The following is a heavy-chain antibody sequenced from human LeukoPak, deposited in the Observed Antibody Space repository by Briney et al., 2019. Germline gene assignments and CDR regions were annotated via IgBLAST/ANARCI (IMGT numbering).Heavy chain of an antibody. D-gene: IGHD3-10*01. CDR2: INHSGST. V-gene: IGHV4-34*01. CDR3: ASKITMVRGVMGPTYYYYGMDV. CDR1: GGSFSGYY. Sequence: PSETLSLTCAVYGGSFSGYYWSWIRQPPGKGLEWIGEINHSGSTNYNPSLKSRVTISVDTSKNQFSLKLSSVTAADTAVYYCASKITMVRGVMGPTYYYYGMDVWGQGTTVTVSS. J-gene: IGHJ6*02.